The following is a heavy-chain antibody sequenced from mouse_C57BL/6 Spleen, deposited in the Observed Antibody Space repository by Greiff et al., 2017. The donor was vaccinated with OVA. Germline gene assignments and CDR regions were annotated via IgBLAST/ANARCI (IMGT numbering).Heavy chain of an antibody. CDR3: ARGNLDFDY. Sequence: EVKLMESEGGLVQPGSSMKLSCTASGFTFSDYYMAWVRQVPEKGLEWVANINYDGSSTYYLDSLKSRFIISRDNAKNILYLQMSSLKSEDTATYYCARGNLDFDYWGQGTTLTVSS. J-gene: IGHJ2*01. D-gene: IGHD4-1*02. V-gene: IGHV5-16*01. CDR2: INYDGSST. CDR1: GFTFSDYY.